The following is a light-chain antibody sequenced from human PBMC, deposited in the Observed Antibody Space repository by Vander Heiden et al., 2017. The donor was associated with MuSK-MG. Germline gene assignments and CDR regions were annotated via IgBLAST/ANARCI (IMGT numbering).Light chain of an antibody. CDR3: NSRDSSGNHLV. Sequence: SSELTQDPAVSVALGQTVRITCQGDSLRSYYASWYQQKPGQAPVLVIYGKNNRPSGIPDRFSGSSSGNTASLTITGAPAEDEADYYCNSRDSSGNHLVFGGGTKLTVL. J-gene: IGLJ2*01. V-gene: IGLV3-19*01. CDR1: SLRSYY. CDR2: GKN.